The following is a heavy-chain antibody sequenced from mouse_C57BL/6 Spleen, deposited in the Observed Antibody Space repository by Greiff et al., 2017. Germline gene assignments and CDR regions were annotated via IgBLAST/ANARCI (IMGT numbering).Heavy chain of an antibody. D-gene: IGHD2-3*01. CDR1: GFSLTSYG. V-gene: IGHV2-2*01. J-gene: IGHJ2*01. Sequence: VHLVESGPGLVQPSQSLSITCTVSGFSLTSYGVHWVRQSPGKGLEWLGVIWSGGSTDYNAAFISRLSISKDNSKSQVFFKMNSLQADDTAIYYCARKGIYDGYYFDYWGQGTTLTVSS. CDR3: ARKGIYDGYYFDY. CDR2: IWSGGST.